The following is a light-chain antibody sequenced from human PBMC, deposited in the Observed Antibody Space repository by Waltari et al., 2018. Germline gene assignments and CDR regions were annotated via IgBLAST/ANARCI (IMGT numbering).Light chain of an antibody. CDR1: QSVSSSS. CDR2: GAS. J-gene: IGKJ2*01. CDR3: QQYGNSPRT. Sequence: EIVLTQSPGTLSLSPGEGATLSCRASQSVSSSSLAWYQQKPGRAPRLLIYGASSRATGIPDRFSGGGSGTDFTLTISRLEPEDFVVYYCQQYGNSPRTFGQGTKLEIK. V-gene: IGKV3-20*01.